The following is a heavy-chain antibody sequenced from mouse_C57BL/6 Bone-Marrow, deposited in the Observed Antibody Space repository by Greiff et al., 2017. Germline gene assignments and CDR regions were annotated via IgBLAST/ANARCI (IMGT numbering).Heavy chain of an antibody. Sequence: EVQGVESGGGLVQPGESLKLSCESNEYEFPSHDMSWVRKTPEKRLELVAAINSDGGSTYYPDTMERRFIISRDNTKKTLYLQMISLRSEDTALYYCARQSTMITTGAMDYWGQGTSVTVSS. D-gene: IGHD2-4*01. CDR1: EYEFPSHD. V-gene: IGHV5-2*01. CDR2: INSDGGST. J-gene: IGHJ4*01. CDR3: ARQSTMITTGAMDY.